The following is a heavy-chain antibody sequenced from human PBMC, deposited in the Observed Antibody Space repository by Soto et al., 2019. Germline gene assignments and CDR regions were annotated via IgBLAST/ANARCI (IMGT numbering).Heavy chain of an antibody. D-gene: IGHD1-7*01. V-gene: IGHV3-23*01. Sequence: GGSLRLSCAASGFTFSSYAMSWVRQAPGKGLEWVSAISGSGGSTYYADSVKGRFTISRDNSKNTLYLQMNSLRAEDTAVYYCAKDLVGPVELLFWFDPWGQGTLVTISS. J-gene: IGHJ5*02. CDR2: ISGSGGST. CDR1: GFTFSSYA. CDR3: AKDLVGPVELLFWFDP.